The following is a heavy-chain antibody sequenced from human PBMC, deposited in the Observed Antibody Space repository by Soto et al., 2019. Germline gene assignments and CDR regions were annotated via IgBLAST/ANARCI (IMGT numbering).Heavy chain of an antibody. D-gene: IGHD3-3*01. J-gene: IGHJ2*01. CDR1: GFTASNFW. CDR2: INGDGSSR. CDR3: ARDFDWYLAA. Sequence: VESGGGVFQSGGSLRLSCAASGFTASNFWMHWVRQAPGEGLVWVARINGDGSSRTYADSLKGRVTISRDNAKNMVFLDMKSLRGEDTALYYCARDFDWYLAAWGRGTMVTVSS. V-gene: IGHV3-74*03.